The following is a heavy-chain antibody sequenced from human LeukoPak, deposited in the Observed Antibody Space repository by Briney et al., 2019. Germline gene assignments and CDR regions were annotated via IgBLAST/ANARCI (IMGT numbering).Heavy chain of an antibody. D-gene: IGHD7-27*01. CDR3: ARRVEKIWGSPFDC. CDR1: GFTFTTYT. J-gene: IGHJ4*02. V-gene: IGHV3-23*01. Sequence: AGGSLRLSCAASGFTFTTYTMNWVRLAPGKGLEWVSSISIGGGSTFYANSVKGRFTISRDNSKNTLFLQMNSLRAEDTALYYCARRVEKIWGSPFDCWGQGTLVTVSS. CDR2: ISIGGGST.